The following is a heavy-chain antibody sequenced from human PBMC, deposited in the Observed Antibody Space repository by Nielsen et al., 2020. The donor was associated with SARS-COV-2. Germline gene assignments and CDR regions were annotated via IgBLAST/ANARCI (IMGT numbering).Heavy chain of an antibody. V-gene: IGHV1-46*04. CDR1: GYTFTDYY. CDR3: ARAPSDYYGMDV. Sequence: ASVKVSCKASGYTFTDYYMHWVRQAPGQGLEWMGIMDPSSGSTRYAQKLQGRVTMTRDTSTSTVYIEVSSLRSEDTAVYYCARAPSDYYGMDVWGQGTTVTVSS. CDR2: MDPSSGST. D-gene: IGHD3-3*01. J-gene: IGHJ6*02.